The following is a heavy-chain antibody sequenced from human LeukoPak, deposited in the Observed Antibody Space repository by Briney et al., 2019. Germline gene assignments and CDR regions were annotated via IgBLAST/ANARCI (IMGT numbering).Heavy chain of an antibody. Sequence: KAGGSLRLSCAASGFTFSTYSMNWVRQAPGKGLEWVLFISSSSGYIYYADSMKGRFTISRDNAKNSLFLQMNSLRAEDTAVYYCARDFRQFDFDTMGNDAFDIWGQGTMVAVSS. D-gene: IGHD3-10*01. CDR2: ISSSSGYI. CDR1: GFTFSTYS. V-gene: IGHV3-21*01. J-gene: IGHJ3*02. CDR3: ARDFRQFDFDTMGNDAFDI.